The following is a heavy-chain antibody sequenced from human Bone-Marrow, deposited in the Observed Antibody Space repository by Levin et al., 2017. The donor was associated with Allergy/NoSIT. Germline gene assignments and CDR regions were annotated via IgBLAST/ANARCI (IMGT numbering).Heavy chain of an antibody. CDR1: GYTFTSYN. V-gene: IGHV1-8*01. CDR2: INPNSGDT. D-gene: IGHD2-15*01. J-gene: IGHJ5*02. CDR3: ARGDCYSGSCYGPDWFDP. Sequence: GESLKISCKASGYTFTSYNVYWVRQAPGQGLEWMGYINPNSGDTGYAQKFQGRVTLTRNSSINTAYMELSGLRSEDTAMYYCARGDCYSGSCYGPDWFDPWGQGTQVTVSS.